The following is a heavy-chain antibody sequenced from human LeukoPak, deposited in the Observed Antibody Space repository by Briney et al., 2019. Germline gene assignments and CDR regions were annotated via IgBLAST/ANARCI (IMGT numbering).Heavy chain of an antibody. Sequence: SETLSLTCTVSGYSISSGYYWGWIRQPPGKGLEWIGSIYHSGSTYYNPSLKSRVTISVDTSKNQFSLKLSSVTAADTAVYYCARAGGYDRFDYWGQGTLVTVSS. CDR2: IYHSGST. D-gene: IGHD5-12*01. V-gene: IGHV4-38-2*02. CDR3: ARAGGYDRFDY. J-gene: IGHJ4*02. CDR1: GYSISSGYY.